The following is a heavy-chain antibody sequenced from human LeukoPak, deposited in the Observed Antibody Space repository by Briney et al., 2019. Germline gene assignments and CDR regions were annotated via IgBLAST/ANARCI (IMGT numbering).Heavy chain of an antibody. CDR3: ARGSVYYYGSGSYYNDY. CDR2: ISAYNGNT. V-gene: IGHV1-18*01. Sequence: ASVKVSCKASGYTFTSYGISWVRQAPGQGLEWMGWISAYNGNTNYAQKLQGRVTMTTDTSTSTAYMELSSLRSEDTAVYYCARGSVYYYGSGSYYNDYWGQGTLVTVSS. CDR1: GYTFTSYG. J-gene: IGHJ4*02. D-gene: IGHD3-10*01.